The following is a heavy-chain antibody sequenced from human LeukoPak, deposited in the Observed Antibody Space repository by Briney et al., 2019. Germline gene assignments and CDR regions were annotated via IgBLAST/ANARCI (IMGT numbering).Heavy chain of an antibody. J-gene: IGHJ3*02. CDR2: IIPIFGTA. CDR3: VYSSSWAGAFDI. V-gene: IGHV1-69*13. Sequence: SVKVSCKASGGTFSSYAISWVRQAPGQGLEWMGGIIPIFGTADYAQKFQGRVTITADESTSTAYMELSSLRSEDTAVYYCVYSSSWAGAFDIWGQGTMVTVSS. D-gene: IGHD6-13*01. CDR1: GGTFSSYA.